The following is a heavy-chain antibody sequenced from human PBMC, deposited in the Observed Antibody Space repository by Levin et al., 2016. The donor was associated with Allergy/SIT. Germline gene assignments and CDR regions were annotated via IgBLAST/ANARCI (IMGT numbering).Heavy chain of an antibody. J-gene: IGHJ4*02. D-gene: IGHD6-6*01. Sequence: VRQMPGKGLEWVANIKADGSEKYYVDSVKGRFTISRDNAQNSLYLQMNSLRAEDTAVYYCARRRPLYYLDYWGQGALVTVSS. CDR3: ARRRPLYYLDY. CDR2: IKADGSEK. V-gene: IGHV3-7*02.